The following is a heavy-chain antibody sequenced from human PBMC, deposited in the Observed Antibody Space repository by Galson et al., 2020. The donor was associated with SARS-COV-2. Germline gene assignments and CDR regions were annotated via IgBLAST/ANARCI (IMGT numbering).Heavy chain of an antibody. CDR1: RFTFSSYA. CDR2: ISYDGSDK. CDR3: ASEHGSSPNY. D-gene: IGHD3-10*01. J-gene: IGHJ4*02. V-gene: IGHV3-30*04. Sequence: GGSLRLSCAASRFTFSSYAMYWVRQAPGKGLEWVAVISYDGSDKYYADSVKGRFIISRDNSKNTLYLQMNGLRAEDTTVYYCASEHGSSPNYWGQGTLVIVSS.